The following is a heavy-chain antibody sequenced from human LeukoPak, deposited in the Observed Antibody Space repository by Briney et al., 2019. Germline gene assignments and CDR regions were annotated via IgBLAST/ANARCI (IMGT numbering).Heavy chain of an antibody. V-gene: IGHV3-74*01. Sequence: GGSLRLSCAASEFTFSTYWMHWVRQAPGKGLVWVSRINPDGSTASYAGSVEGRFTISRDNSKNTLYLQMNSLRAEDTAVYYCASVAAAGVYYYGMDVWGQGTTVTVSS. D-gene: IGHD6-13*01. CDR2: INPDGSTA. J-gene: IGHJ6*02. CDR1: EFTFSTYW. CDR3: ASVAAAGVYYYGMDV.